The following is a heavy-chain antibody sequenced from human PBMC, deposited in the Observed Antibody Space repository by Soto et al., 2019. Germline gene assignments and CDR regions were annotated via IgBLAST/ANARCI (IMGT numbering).Heavy chain of an antibody. D-gene: IGHD2-2*01. CDR2: ISGSGGST. CDR3: AKDGGDIVVVPAAGADY. CDR1: GFTFSSYA. Sequence: GGSLRLSCAASGFTFSSYAMSWVHQAPGKGLEWVSAISGSGGSTYYADSVKGRFTISRDNSKNTLYLQMNSLRAEDTAVYYCAKDGGDIVVVPAAGADYWGQGTLVTVSS. V-gene: IGHV3-23*01. J-gene: IGHJ4*02.